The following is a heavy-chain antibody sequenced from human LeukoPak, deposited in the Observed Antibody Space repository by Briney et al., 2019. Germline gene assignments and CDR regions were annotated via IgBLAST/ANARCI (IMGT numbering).Heavy chain of an antibody. Sequence: PGGSLRLSCAASGFTFSTYWMNWVREAPGKGLVWVARINRDGSRPTYADSVKGRVTISRDNAKNTRYLQMNSLRAEDTAVYYCVSAFDYWGQRTLGTVSP. CDR3: VSAFDY. CDR2: INRDGSRP. CDR1: GFTFSTYW. V-gene: IGHV3-74*01. J-gene: IGHJ4*02.